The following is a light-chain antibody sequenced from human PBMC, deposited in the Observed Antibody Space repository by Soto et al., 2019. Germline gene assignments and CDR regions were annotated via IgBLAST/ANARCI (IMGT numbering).Light chain of an antibody. CDR2: GAS. Sequence: IVMTQSPATLSVSPGERATLSCRASQSVDTNLAWYQQKPGQDPRLLIYGASTRATGIPTRFSGSGSGTQFTLAIGTLQSEDLAVYYCQQYNNWPETFGQGTKLEIK. CDR1: QSVDTN. V-gene: IGKV3-15*01. J-gene: IGKJ2*01. CDR3: QQYNNWPET.